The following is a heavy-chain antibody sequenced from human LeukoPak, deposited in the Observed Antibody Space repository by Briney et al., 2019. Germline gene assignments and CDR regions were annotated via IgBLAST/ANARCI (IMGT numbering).Heavy chain of an antibody. Sequence: GGSLRLSCAASGFTFSSYAMSWVRQAPGKGLEWVSAISGSGGSTYYADSVKGRFTISRDNSKNTLYLQMNSLRAEDTAVYYCAKVPALYYDFWSGYSDYWGQGTLVTVSS. CDR3: AKVPALYYDFWSGYSDY. CDR1: GFTFSSYA. J-gene: IGHJ4*02. V-gene: IGHV3-23*01. CDR2: ISGSGGST. D-gene: IGHD3-3*01.